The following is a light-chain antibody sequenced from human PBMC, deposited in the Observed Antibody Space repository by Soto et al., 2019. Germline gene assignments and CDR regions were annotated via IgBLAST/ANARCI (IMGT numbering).Light chain of an antibody. J-gene: IGKJ2*02. CDR3: QQSYSTPRT. CDR2: AAS. Sequence: DIQMTQSPSSLSASVGDRVTITCRARQSISTYLNWYQQKVGKAPKLLIYAASSLQRGVPSRFSGSVSGTDFTLTISSLQPEDFATYYCQQSYSTPRTFGQGTKLEIK. CDR1: QSISTY. V-gene: IGKV1-39*01.